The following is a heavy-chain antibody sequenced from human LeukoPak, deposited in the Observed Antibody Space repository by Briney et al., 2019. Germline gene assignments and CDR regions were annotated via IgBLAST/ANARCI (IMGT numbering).Heavy chain of an antibody. V-gene: IGHV3-48*03. CDR2: ISSSGSNK. D-gene: IGHD5-18*01. Sequence: PGGSLRLSCAASGFTFSSYETNWVRQAPGKGLEWVSYISSSGSNKYYADSVKGRFTISRDSAKNSLYLQMNSLRAEDTAIYYCARDQVLAGGYSYGALDYWGQGTLVTVSS. J-gene: IGHJ4*02. CDR1: GFTFSSYE. CDR3: ARDQVLAGGYSYGALDY.